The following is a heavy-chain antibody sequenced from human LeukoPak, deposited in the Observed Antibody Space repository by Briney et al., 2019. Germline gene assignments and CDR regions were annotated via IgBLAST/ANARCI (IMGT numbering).Heavy chain of an antibody. J-gene: IGHJ4*02. Sequence: SETLSLTCTVSGYSISSGYYLGWIRQPPGKGLEWIGSIYHSGTTYYNPSLKSRVTIAVDTSKNQFSLKLSSVTAADTAVYYCARASYCTGGSCYSGYYFDYWGQGTLVTVSS. CDR2: IYHSGTT. CDR1: GYSISSGYY. V-gene: IGHV4-38-2*02. CDR3: ARASYCTGGSCYSGYYFDY. D-gene: IGHD2-15*01.